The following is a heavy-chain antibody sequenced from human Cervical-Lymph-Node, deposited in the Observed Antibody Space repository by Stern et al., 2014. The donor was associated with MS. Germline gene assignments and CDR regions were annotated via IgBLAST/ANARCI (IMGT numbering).Heavy chain of an antibody. CDR3: ARVHSGYNWFDY. V-gene: IGHV4-4*02. J-gene: IGHJ4*02. CDR2: IYHSGTT. D-gene: IGHD5-12*01. Sequence: VQLQESGPGLVKPSGTLSLTCAVSGGSISNTNWWGWVRQTPGMGLEWIGEIYHSGTTNFSQSLKSRVTMSVEKSKNQFSLELKSVTAADTAVYYCARVHSGYNWFDYWGQGTLVTVSS. CDR1: GGSISNTNW.